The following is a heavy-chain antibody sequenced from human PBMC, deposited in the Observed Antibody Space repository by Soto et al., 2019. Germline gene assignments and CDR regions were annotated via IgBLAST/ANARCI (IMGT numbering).Heavy chain of an antibody. J-gene: IGHJ4*02. CDR2: INRDGSST. Sequence: EVQLVESGGGLVQPGGSLRLSCAASGFTFSTYWMHWVRQAPGKGLVWVARINRDGSSTSYADFVKGRFTISRDNAKNKLYLQMNSLRAEDTAVYYCESGRPRDYFDYWGQVTLVTVSS. V-gene: IGHV3-74*01. CDR3: ESGRPRDYFDY. CDR1: GFTFSTYW.